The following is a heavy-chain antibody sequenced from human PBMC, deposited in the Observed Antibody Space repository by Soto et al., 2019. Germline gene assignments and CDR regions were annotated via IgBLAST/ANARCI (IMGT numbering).Heavy chain of an antibody. CDR2: INHSGST. V-gene: IGHV4-34*01. J-gene: IGHJ4*02. CDR1: GGSFSGYY. CDR3: ARVEIQLRYYCDY. D-gene: IGHD5-18*01. Sequence: SATLSLTCSVYGGSFSGYYWSWLRPPPGKGLEWIGEINHSGSTNYNPSLKSRVTISVDTSKNQFSLKLSSVTAADTAGYYCARVEIQLRYYCDYWGQGTRVTVSA.